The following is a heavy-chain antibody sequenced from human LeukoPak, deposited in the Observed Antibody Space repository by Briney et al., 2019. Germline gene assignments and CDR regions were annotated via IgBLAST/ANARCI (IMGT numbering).Heavy chain of an antibody. CDR3: AKDLGTMIVVVKGTDAFDI. D-gene: IGHD3-22*01. CDR1: GFTVSSNY. CDR2: ISGSGGST. V-gene: IGHV3-23*01. J-gene: IGHJ3*02. Sequence: GGSLRLSCAASGFTVSSNYMSWVRQAPGKGLEWVSAISGSGGSTYYADSVKGRFTISRDNSKNTLYLQMNSLRAEDTAVYYCAKDLGTMIVVVKGTDAFDIWGQGTMVTVSS.